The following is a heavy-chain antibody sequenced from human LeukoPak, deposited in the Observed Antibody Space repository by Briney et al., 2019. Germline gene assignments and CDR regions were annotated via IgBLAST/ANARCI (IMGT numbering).Heavy chain of an antibody. J-gene: IGHJ4*02. Sequence: PSETLSLTCAVYGGSFSGYYWSWIRQPPGKGLEWIGEINHSGSTNYNPSLKSRVTISVDTSKNQFSLKLSSVIAADTAVYYCARGIEYSSSIDYWGQGTLATVSS. CDR2: INHSGST. V-gene: IGHV4-34*01. CDR3: ARGIEYSSSIDY. D-gene: IGHD6-6*01. CDR1: GGSFSGYY.